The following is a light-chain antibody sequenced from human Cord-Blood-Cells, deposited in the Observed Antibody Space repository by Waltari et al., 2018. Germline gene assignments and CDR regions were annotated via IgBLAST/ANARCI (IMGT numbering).Light chain of an antibody. V-gene: IGLV2-14*01. CDR3: SSYTSSSTFV. Sequence: QSALTQPASVSGSPGQSITISCTGTSSDVGGYNYVSWYQQPPGKAPKLSIYDVSKRPSRVSNRFSGSKSGNTASLTIYGLQAEDEADYYCSSYTSSSTFVFGTGTKVTVL. CDR2: DVS. J-gene: IGLJ1*01. CDR1: SSDVGGYNY.